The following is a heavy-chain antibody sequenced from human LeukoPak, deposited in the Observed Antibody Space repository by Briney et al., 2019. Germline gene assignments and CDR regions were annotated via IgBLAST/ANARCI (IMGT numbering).Heavy chain of an antibody. J-gene: IGHJ5*02. CDR3: ARGYSSGWYNNWFDP. V-gene: IGHV4-59*01. Sequence: SETLSLTCTVSGVSISSYYWSWIRQPPGKGLEWIGYIYYSGSTNYNPSLMSRVTISVDTSKNQFSLKLSSVTAADTAVYYCARGYSSGWYNNWFDPWGQGTLVTVSS. CDR1: GVSISSYY. CDR2: IYYSGST. D-gene: IGHD6-19*01.